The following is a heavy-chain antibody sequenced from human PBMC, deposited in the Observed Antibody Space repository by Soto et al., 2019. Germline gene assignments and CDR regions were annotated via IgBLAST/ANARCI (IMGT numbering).Heavy chain of an antibody. V-gene: IGHV4-61*08. CDR2: IYYSGST. J-gene: IGHJ5*02. Sequence: SETLSLTCTVPGGSISSGDYYWSWIRQHPGKGLEWIGYIYYSGSTNYNPSLKSRVTISVDTSKNQFSLKLSSVTAADTAVYYCARDAFGVDNWFDPWGQGTLVTVSS. CDR3: ARDAFGVDNWFDP. D-gene: IGHD3-3*01. CDR1: GGSISSGDYY.